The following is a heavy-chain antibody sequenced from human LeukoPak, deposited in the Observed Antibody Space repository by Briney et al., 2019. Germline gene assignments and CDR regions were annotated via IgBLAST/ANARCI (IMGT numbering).Heavy chain of an antibody. D-gene: IGHD2-8*01. V-gene: IGHV4-59*08. CDR1: GGSISSYD. CDR2: IYYNGST. CDR3: ARRNGLRGVVDY. Sequence: SETLSLTCTVSGGSISSYDWSWIRQPPGKGLEWIGYIYYNGSTNYNPSLKSRVTISADTSKNQFSLKLSSVTAADTAVYYCARRNGLRGVVDYWGQGTLVTVSS. J-gene: IGHJ4*02.